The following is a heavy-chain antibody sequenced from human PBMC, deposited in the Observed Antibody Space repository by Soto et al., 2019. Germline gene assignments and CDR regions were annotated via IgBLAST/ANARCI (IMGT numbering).Heavy chain of an antibody. CDR1: GFTFSTYN. D-gene: IGHD3-10*01. Sequence: DVQLVESGGGLVKPGGSLRLSCAASGFTFSTYNMNWVRQAPGKGLEWVSSIPSSTGYIFYADSVKGRFTISRDNAKNSLYLQMNSLRAEDTAVYYCARDFGGILRFGESWGQGTLVTVSS. CDR2: IPSSTGYI. J-gene: IGHJ5*02. CDR3: ARDFGGILRFGES. V-gene: IGHV3-21*01.